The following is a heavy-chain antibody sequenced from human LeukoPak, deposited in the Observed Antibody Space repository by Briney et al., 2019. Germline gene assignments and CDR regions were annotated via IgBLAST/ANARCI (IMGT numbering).Heavy chain of an antibody. Sequence: SETLSLTCTVSGGSISSYYWSWIRQPAGKGLEWIGSIYYSGSTYYNPSLKSRVTISVDTSKNQFSLKLSSVTAADTAVYYCARGAYDYVWGSYRSTYYFDYWGQGTLVTVSS. D-gene: IGHD3-16*02. V-gene: IGHV4-59*05. CDR2: IYYSGST. CDR3: ARGAYDYVWGSYRSTYYFDY. CDR1: GGSISSYY. J-gene: IGHJ4*02.